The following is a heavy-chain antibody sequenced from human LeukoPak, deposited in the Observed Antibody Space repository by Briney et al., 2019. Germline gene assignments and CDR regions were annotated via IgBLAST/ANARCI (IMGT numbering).Heavy chain of an antibody. D-gene: IGHD3-10*01. CDR1: GGSISTSSYY. CDR3: ARDQRYYYGSSDAFDI. CDR2: IYYSGST. V-gene: IGHV4-39*07. J-gene: IGHJ3*02. Sequence: PSETLSLTCTVSGGSISTSSYYWGWIRQPPGKGLEWIGSIYYSGSTYYNPSLKSRVTISVDTSKNQFSLKLSSVTAADTAVYYCARDQRYYYGSSDAFDIWGQGTMVTVSS.